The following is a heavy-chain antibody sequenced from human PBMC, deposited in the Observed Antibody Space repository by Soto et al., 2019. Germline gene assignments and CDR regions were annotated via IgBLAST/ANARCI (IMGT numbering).Heavy chain of an antibody. D-gene: IGHD1-26*01. J-gene: IGHJ4*02. CDR2: IKSKTDGGTA. CDR3: TTDSYSSIIVVRFDY. Sequence: PGGSLRLSCAASGFTFSNAWINWVRQAPGKGLEWVGRIKSKTDGGTADYAAPVKGRFAVSRDDSKNMVYLQMNSLKTEGTGIYYCTTDSYSSIIVVRFDYWGQGTVVTVSS. V-gene: IGHV3-15*07. CDR1: GFTFSNAW.